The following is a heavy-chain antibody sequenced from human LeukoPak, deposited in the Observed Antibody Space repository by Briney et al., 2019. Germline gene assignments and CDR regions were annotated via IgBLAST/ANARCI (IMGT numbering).Heavy chain of an antibody. D-gene: IGHD3-10*01. CDR2: IYPGDSDT. Sequence: ESLKISCKGSGYSFTSYWIGWVRQMPGKGLEWMGIIYPGDSDTRYSPSFQGQVTISADKSISTAYLQWSSLKASDTAMYYCASHPYYYGSGSYHNPFDAFDIWGQGTMVTVSS. J-gene: IGHJ3*02. CDR3: ASHPYYYGSGSYHNPFDAFDI. CDR1: GYSFTSYW. V-gene: IGHV5-51*01.